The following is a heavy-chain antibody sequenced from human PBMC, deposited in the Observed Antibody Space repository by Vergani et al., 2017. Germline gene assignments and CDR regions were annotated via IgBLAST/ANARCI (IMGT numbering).Heavy chain of an antibody. CDR1: GGSITSSSYY. Sequence: QVQLQESGPGLVKPSETLSLTCTVSGGSITSSSYYWGWIRQPPGKGLEWIGSLSTTGGATHASHNPSLTSRVSISVDTSKSQFSLRLTSVTAADSAISYCAGDTHSWQRADRWGQGLLVSVSS. V-gene: IGHV4-61*01. D-gene: IGHD6-13*01. CDR2: LSTTGGA. CDR3: AGDTHSWQRADR. J-gene: IGHJ5*02.